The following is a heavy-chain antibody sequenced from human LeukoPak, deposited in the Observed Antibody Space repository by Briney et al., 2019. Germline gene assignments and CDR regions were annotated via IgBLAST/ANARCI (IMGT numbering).Heavy chain of an antibody. J-gene: IGHJ6*02. Sequence: SQTLSLTCTVSGGSISSGDYYWSWIRQPPGKGLEWIGYIYYSGSTYYNPSLKSRVTISVDTSKNQFSLKLSSVTAADTAVYYCARGRVKGSGMDVWGQGTTVTVSS. D-gene: IGHD3-10*01. CDR2: IYYSGST. CDR1: GGSISSGDYY. CDR3: ARGRVKGSGMDV. V-gene: IGHV4-30-4*01.